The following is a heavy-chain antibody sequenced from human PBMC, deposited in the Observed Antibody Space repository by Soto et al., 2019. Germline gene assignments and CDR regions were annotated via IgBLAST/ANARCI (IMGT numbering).Heavy chain of an antibody. J-gene: IGHJ6*02. CDR3: ARVGPDPGGMFGVVGPKYYYYGMDV. Sequence: GGSLRLSCAASGFTFSSYAMHWVRQAPGKGLEWVAVISYDGSNKYYAESVKGRFNISRDNSKNTVYLQMNSLRAEDTAVYYCARVGPDPGGMFGVVGPKYYYYGMDVWGQGTTVTVSS. CDR2: ISYDGSNK. V-gene: IGHV3-30-3*01. D-gene: IGHD3-3*01. CDR1: GFTFSSYA.